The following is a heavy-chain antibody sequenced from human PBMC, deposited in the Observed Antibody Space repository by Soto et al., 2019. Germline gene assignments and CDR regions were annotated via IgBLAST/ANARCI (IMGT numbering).Heavy chain of an antibody. Sequence: QVQLVQSGAEVKKPGSSVKVSCKASGGTFSSYAISWVRQAPGQGLEWMGGIIPIFGTANYAQKLQGRVTITADESTSKAYMELSSLRSEDTAVYYCARSPAYDDVWVSSNLDYWGQGTLVTVSS. CDR3: ARSPAYDDVWVSSNLDY. V-gene: IGHV1-69*01. CDR1: GGTFSSYA. CDR2: IIPIFGTA. J-gene: IGHJ4*02. D-gene: IGHD3-16*01.